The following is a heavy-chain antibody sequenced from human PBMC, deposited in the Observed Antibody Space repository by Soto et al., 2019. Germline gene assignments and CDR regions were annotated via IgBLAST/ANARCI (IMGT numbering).Heavy chain of an antibody. CDR2: IYYSGST. Sequence: SETLSLTCTVSGGSISSGGYYWSWIRQHPGKGLEWIGYIYYSGSTYYNPSLKSRVTISVDTSKNQFSLKLSSVTAADTTVYYCARETPRWFGEIWFDPWGQGTLVTVSS. CDR1: GGSISSGGYY. V-gene: IGHV4-31*03. J-gene: IGHJ5*02. CDR3: ARETPRWFGEIWFDP. D-gene: IGHD3-10*01.